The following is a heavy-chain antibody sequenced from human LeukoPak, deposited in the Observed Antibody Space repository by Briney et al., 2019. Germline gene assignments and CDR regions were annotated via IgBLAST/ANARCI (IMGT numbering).Heavy chain of an antibody. CDR1: DDSMRTRSFY. CDR2: MYYSEST. J-gene: IGHJ4*02. CDR3: VRGYYNSGIYYSPGE. V-gene: IGHV4-39*01. Sequence: SETLSLTCTVSDDSMRTRSFYWGWIRQPPGKGLEWIGGMYYSESTSYNPSLRSRVTIFIDTSKNQFSLKLSSLTDADTAVYYCVRGYYNSGIYYSPGEWGQGTLITVSS. D-gene: IGHD3-10*01.